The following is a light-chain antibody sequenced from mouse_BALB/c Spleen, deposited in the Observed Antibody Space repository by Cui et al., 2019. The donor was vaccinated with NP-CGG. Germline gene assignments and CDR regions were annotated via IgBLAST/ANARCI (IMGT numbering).Light chain of an antibody. Sequence: AVVTQESSLTTPPGETVTLTCRSSTGAVTTNNYANWVQEKPDHLFTGLIGGTNNRAPGVPARFSGSLIGDKAALTITGAQTEDEAIYFCALWYSNHWVFGGGTKLTVL. V-gene: IGLV1*01. J-gene: IGLJ1*01. CDR2: GTN. CDR3: ALWYSNHWV. CDR1: TGAVTTNNY.